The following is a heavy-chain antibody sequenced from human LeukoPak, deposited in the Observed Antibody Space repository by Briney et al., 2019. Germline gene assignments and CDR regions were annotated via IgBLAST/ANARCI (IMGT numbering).Heavy chain of an antibody. J-gene: IGHJ4*02. Sequence: PGGSLRLSCAASGFTFSSYAMNWVRHAPGKGLELVSIISNSGGNTYYADSVKGRFTISRDNSKNTLYLQMNSLRAEDTAVYYCAKVLYDSGTYSIDYWGQGILVTVST. V-gene: IGHV3-23*01. D-gene: IGHD3-10*01. CDR1: GFTFSSYA. CDR2: ISNSGGNT. CDR3: AKVLYDSGTYSIDY.